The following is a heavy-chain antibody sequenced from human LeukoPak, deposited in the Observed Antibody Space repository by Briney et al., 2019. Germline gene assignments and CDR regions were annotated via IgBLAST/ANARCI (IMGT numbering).Heavy chain of an antibody. J-gene: IGHJ5*02. Sequence: PGGSLRLSCAASGFTFSTSWMHWVRQAPGKGLVWVSRIDGDGSRTSYADSVKGRFTISRDNAKNTLYLQMNSLRAEDTAMYYCARASNYFDSRGLHWFDPWGQGTLVTVSS. D-gene: IGHD3-22*01. CDR1: GFTFSTSW. CDR3: ARASNYFDSRGLHWFDP. V-gene: IGHV3-74*01. CDR2: IDGDGSRT.